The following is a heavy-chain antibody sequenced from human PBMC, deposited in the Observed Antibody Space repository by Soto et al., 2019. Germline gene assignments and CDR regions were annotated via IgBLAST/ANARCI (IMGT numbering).Heavy chain of an antibody. D-gene: IGHD2-2*01. J-gene: IGHJ6*03. V-gene: IGHV1-18*01. CDR2: ISAYNGNT. CDR1: GYTFTSYG. CDR3: AREREVPAALYYYYYMDV. Sequence: ASAKVSCKASGYTFTSYGISWVRQAPGQGLEWKGWISAYNGNTNYAQKLQGRVTMTKDTSTSTAYMELRSLRSDDTAVYYCAREREVPAALYYYYYMDVWGKGTTVTVSS.